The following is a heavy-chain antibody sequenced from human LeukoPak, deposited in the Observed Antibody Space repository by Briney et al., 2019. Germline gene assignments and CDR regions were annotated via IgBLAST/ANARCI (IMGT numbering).Heavy chain of an antibody. V-gene: IGHV3-23*01. Sequence: GGSLRLSCAASGFTFSSYAMSWVRQAPGKGLELVSAISGSGGSTYYADSVKGRFTISRDNSKNTLYLQMNSLRAEDTAVYYCAKGVEYSSSSPDDYWGQGTLVTVSS. CDR2: ISGSGGST. D-gene: IGHD6-6*01. CDR1: GFTFSSYA. J-gene: IGHJ4*02. CDR3: AKGVEYSSSSPDDY.